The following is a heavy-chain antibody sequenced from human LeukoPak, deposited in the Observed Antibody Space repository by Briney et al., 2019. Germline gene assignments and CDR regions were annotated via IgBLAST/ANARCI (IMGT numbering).Heavy chain of an antibody. J-gene: IGHJ4*02. D-gene: IGHD1-26*01. CDR3: ARVDVGSTYFDY. Sequence: PGRSLRLSCAASGFTFSSYETNWVRQAPGKGLEWVSYISSSGGTRYYADSVKGRFTISRDNADSVKGRFTISRDNAKNSLYLQMNSLRAEDTAVYYCARVDVGSTYFDYWGQGTLVTVSS. CDR2: ISSSGGTR. V-gene: IGHV3-48*03. CDR1: GFTFSSYE.